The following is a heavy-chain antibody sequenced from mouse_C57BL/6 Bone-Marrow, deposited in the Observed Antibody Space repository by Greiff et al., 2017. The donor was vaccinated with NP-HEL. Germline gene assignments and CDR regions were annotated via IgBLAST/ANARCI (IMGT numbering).Heavy chain of an antibody. Sequence: VQLQQSGPVLVKPGASVKMSCKASGYTFTDYYMNWVKQSHGKSLEWIGVINPYNGGTSYNLKFKGKATLTVDKSSSTAYMELNSLTSEDSAVYYCAGRGDYEDYWGQGTTLTVSS. CDR2: INPYNGGT. J-gene: IGHJ2*01. CDR1: GYTFTDYY. CDR3: AGRGDYEDY. D-gene: IGHD2-4*01. V-gene: IGHV1-19*01.